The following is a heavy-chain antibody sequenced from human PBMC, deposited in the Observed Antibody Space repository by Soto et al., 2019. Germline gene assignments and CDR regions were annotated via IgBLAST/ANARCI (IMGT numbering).Heavy chain of an antibody. CDR2: TYYTGTT. V-gene: IGHV4-59*13. Sequence: SETLSLTCTIFGGSFGTNYWSWIRQAPGKGLEWIGYTYYTGTTKYNPSLQSRATISVDTSNNQFSLTLNSAAAADTAVYYCATDSAGRGSFDTWGQGILVTVSS. CDR3: ATDSAGRGSFDT. J-gene: IGHJ5*02. D-gene: IGHD3-10*01. CDR1: GGSFGTNY.